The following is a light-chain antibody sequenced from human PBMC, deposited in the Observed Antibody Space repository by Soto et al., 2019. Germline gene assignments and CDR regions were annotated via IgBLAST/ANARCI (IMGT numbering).Light chain of an antibody. CDR3: QQFNNYPIT. Sequence: AIRMTQSTSSFSASTGDRATITCRASQGISSYLAWYQQKPGKAPKLLIYAASTLQSGVPSRFSGSGSGTDFTLTISCLQSEDFATYYCQQFNNYPITFGQGTRLEIK. J-gene: IGKJ5*01. CDR1: QGISSY. CDR2: AAS. V-gene: IGKV1-8*01.